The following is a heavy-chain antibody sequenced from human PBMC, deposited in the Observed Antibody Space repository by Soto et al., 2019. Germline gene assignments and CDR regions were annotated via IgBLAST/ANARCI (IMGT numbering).Heavy chain of an antibody. V-gene: IGHV3-48*02. CDR3: ASGKGYAEGGY. CDR2: ISSSSSTI. J-gene: IGHJ4*02. D-gene: IGHD5-12*01. Sequence: EVQLVESGGGLVQPGGSLRLSCAASGFTFSSYSMNWVRQAPGKGLEWVSYISSSSSTIYYADSVKGRFTISRDNAKNSLYLRMNSLGDEDPAVYYCASGKGYAEGGYWGQGTLVTVSS. CDR1: GFTFSSYS.